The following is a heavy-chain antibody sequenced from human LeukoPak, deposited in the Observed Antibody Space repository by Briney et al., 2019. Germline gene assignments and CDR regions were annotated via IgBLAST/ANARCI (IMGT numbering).Heavy chain of an antibody. CDR1: GYTFTNYD. V-gene: IGHV1-8*03. CDR2: MNPNTANT. Sequence: ASVRVSCKASGYTFTNYDFNWVRQATGQGLEWMGWMNPNTANTVYAQKFQGRVTISRNTSISTAYMELSSLRSEDTAVYYYARGGILNYDAFDIWGQGTMVTVSS. J-gene: IGHJ3*02. D-gene: IGHD6-13*01. CDR3: ARGGILNYDAFDI.